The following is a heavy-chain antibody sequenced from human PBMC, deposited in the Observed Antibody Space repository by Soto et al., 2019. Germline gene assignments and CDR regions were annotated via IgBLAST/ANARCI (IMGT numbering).Heavy chain of an antibody. CDR1: GGAFRGYY. CDR2: INHSGST. CDR3: ARRMTGSYSDY. D-gene: IGHD3-9*01. J-gene: IGHJ4*02. V-gene: IGHV4-34*01. Sequence: SSGTPSPTCAVYGGAFRGYYWTWVRQPPGTGLEWIGEINHSGSTNYNPSLKSRVSISVDTSTNQFSLKLSSLTAADTAVYYCARRMTGSYSDYWGQGALVTVPQ.